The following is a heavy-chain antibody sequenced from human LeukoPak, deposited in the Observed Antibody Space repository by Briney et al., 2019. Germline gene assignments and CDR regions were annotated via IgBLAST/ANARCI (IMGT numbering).Heavy chain of an antibody. CDR3: ARLPPYYGSGSSGGMDV. CDR1: GYSFTSYW. D-gene: IGHD3-10*01. Sequence: GESLKISCKGSGYSFTSYWIGWVRQMPGKGLEWMGIIYPGDSDTRYSPSFQGQVTISADKSISTAYLQWSSLKASDTVMYYCARLPPYYGSGSSGGMDVWGQGTTVTVSS. J-gene: IGHJ6*02. CDR2: IYPGDSDT. V-gene: IGHV5-51*01.